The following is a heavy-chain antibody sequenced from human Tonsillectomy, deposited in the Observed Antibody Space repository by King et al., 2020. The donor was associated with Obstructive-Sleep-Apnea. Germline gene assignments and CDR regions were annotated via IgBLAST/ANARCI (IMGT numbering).Heavy chain of an antibody. Sequence: VQLVESGGGLVKPGGSLRLSCAASGFTFISYSMNWVRQAPGKGLEWVSSISSSSSYIYYADSVKGRFTISRDNAKNSLYLQMNSLRAEDTAVYYCARGAVEMATITGVNYWGQGTLVTVSS. D-gene: IGHD5-24*01. CDR2: ISSSSSYI. V-gene: IGHV3-21*01. CDR1: GFTFISYS. CDR3: ARGAVEMATITGVNY. J-gene: IGHJ4*02.